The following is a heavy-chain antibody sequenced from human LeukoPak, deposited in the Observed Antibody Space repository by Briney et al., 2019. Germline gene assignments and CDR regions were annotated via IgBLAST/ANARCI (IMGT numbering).Heavy chain of an antibody. J-gene: IGHJ3*02. Sequence: SETLSLTCTVSGGPISSYYWSWIRQPPGKGLEWIGYIYNSGSTNYNPSLKSRVTISVDTSKNQFSLKLSSVTAADTAVYYCACLTTADAFDIWGQGTMVTVS. CDR1: GGPISSYY. D-gene: IGHD3-22*01. V-gene: IGHV4-59*01. CDR3: ACLTTADAFDI. CDR2: IYNSGST.